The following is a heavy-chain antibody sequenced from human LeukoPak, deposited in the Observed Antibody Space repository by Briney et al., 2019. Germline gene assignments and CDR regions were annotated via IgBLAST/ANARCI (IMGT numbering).Heavy chain of an antibody. CDR3: AKDLGRYRNNYFDY. J-gene: IGHJ4*02. Sequence: GGSLRLSCAASGFIFSSYSMNWVRQAPGKGLEWVSAINGGGYGTYYADSVKGRFTISRDDSNNTLYLQMNSLRAEDTAVYYCAKDLGRYRNNYFDYWGQGTLVTVSS. CDR2: INGGGYGT. D-gene: IGHD1-26*01. V-gene: IGHV3-23*01. CDR1: GFIFSSYS.